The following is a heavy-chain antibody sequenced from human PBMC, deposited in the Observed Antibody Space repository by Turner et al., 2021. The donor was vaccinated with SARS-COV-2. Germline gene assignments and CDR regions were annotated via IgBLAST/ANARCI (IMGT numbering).Heavy chain of an antibody. CDR3: ARQAETAKIPAAYFDH. D-gene: IGHD2-2*01. CDR1: GDSPGGSVHY. Sequence: QLQLQDAGPGLGKCSGTPSLTCTVPGDSPGGSVHYWAWIRQPPGKGLELVRNIYITGSANYNPSLRSRATILVDTSKNQFSLTLTSVTAADTAVYFCARQAETAKIPAAYFDHWGQGTLLTVSS. J-gene: IGHJ4*02. CDR2: IYITGSA. V-gene: IGHV4-39*01.